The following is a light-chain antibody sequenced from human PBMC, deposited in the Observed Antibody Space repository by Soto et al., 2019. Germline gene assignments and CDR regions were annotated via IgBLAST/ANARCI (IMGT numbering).Light chain of an antibody. Sequence: QAVVTQEPSLTVSPGGTGTLTCGSSTGAVTSGHYPYWFQQKPGQAPRTLISDTSNKHSWTPARFSGSLLGGKAALTLSGAQPEDAAEYYCLLSYSGAHVVFGGGTKLTVL. CDR1: TGAVTSGHY. V-gene: IGLV7-46*01. J-gene: IGLJ2*01. CDR2: DTS. CDR3: LLSYSGAHVV.